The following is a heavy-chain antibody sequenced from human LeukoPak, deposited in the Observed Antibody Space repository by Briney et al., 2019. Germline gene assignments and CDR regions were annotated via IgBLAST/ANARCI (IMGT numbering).Heavy chain of an antibody. CDR3: ASRRGGIVGDY. D-gene: IGHD2-15*01. CDR2: IWYDGSNK. CDR1: GFTFSSYG. V-gene: IGHV3-33*01. J-gene: IGHJ4*02. Sequence: GGSLRLSCAASGFTFSSYGMHGVRQAPGKGLEWVALIWYDGSNKYYADSVKGRFTISRDNSKNTVYLQMNSLRAEDTAVYYCASRRGGIVGDYWGQGTLVTVSS.